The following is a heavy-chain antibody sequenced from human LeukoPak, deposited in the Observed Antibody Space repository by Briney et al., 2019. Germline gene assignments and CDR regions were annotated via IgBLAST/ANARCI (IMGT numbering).Heavy chain of an antibody. J-gene: IGHJ6*02. CDR2: INAGNGNT. CDR3: ASRGNSGWLFDRFSYYYGMDV. CDR1: GYTFTSYG. V-gene: IGHV1-3*01. Sequence: ASVKVSCKASGYTFTSYGISWVRQAPGQGLEWMGWINAGNGNTKYSQKFQGRVTITRDTSASTAYMELSSLRSEDTAVYYCASRGNSGWLFDRFSYYYGMDVWGQGTTVTVSS. D-gene: IGHD6-19*01.